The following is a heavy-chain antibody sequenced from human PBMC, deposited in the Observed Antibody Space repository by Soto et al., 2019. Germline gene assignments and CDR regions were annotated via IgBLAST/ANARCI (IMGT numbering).Heavy chain of an antibody. CDR2: IVVGSGNT. J-gene: IGHJ6*02. CDR3: AAAKQDDSEGYHYYYYYGMYF. Sequence: QMQLVQSGPEVKKPGTSVKVSCKASGFTFTSSAMQWVRQARGQRLEWIGWIVVGSGNTNYAQKFQERVTITRDMSASTAYMELISLRSEDTALYYCAAAKQDDSEGYHYYYYYGMYFWGQGTTVTVSS. D-gene: IGHD4-4*01. CDR1: GFTFTSSA. V-gene: IGHV1-58*02.